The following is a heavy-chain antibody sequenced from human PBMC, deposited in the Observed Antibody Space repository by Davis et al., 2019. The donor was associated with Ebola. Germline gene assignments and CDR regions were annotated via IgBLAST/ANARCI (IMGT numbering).Heavy chain of an antibody. CDR3: ARSSLGGYYYYYGMDV. D-gene: IGHD3-16*01. J-gene: IGHJ6*04. V-gene: IGHV3-7*01. CDR1: GFTFSSYW. CDR2: IKQDGSEK. Sequence: PGGSLRLSCAASGFTFSSYWMSWVRQAPGKGLEWVANIKQDGSEKYYVDSVKGRFTISRDNAKNSLYLQMNSLRAEDTAVYYCARSSLGGYYYYYGMDVWGKGTTVTVSS.